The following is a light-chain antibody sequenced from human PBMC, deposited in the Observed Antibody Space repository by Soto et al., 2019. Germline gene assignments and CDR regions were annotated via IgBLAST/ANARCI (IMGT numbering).Light chain of an antibody. CDR3: RSYTSTNSRV. V-gene: IGLV2-14*01. CDR1: NSDVGGYNY. Sequence: QSALTQPASVSGSPGQSITTPCTGTNSDVGGYNYVSWYQQHPDTVPKLIIFEVSNRPSGVSPRFSGSKSGNTASLTISGLQAEDEADYYCRSYTSTNSRVFGTGTKVTVL. CDR2: EVS. J-gene: IGLJ1*01.